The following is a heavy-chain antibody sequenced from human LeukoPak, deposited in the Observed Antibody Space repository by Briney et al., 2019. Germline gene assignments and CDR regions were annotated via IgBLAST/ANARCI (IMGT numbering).Heavy chain of an antibody. CDR1: GFTFSSYA. Sequence: GGSLRLSCAASGFTFSSYAMHWVRQAPGKGLEWVAVISYDGSNKYYADSVKGRFTISRDNSKNTLYLQMNSLRAEDTAVYYCAKDTNWNYVSSYNWFDSWGQGTLVTVSS. CDR3: AKDTNWNYVSSYNWFDS. CDR2: ISYDGSNK. D-gene: IGHD1-7*01. J-gene: IGHJ5*01. V-gene: IGHV3-30-3*01.